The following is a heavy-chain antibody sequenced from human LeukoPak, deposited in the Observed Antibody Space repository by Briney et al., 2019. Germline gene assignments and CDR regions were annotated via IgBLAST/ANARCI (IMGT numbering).Heavy chain of an antibody. Sequence: GGSLRLSCAASGFTVDDYAMHWVRQAPGKGLEWVSGISWNSGNIGYADSVKGRFTISRDNAKNSLYLQMNTLRAEDTALYYCAKGEGSMIVNWGQGTLVTVSS. CDR2: ISWNSGNI. D-gene: IGHD3-22*01. J-gene: IGHJ4*02. V-gene: IGHV3-9*01. CDR1: GFTVDDYA. CDR3: AKGEGSMIVN.